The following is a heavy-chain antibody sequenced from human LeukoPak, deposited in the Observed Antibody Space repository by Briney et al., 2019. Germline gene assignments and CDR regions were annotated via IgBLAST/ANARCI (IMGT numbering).Heavy chain of an antibody. Sequence: GESLKISCKGSGYSFSTYWIGWVRQMPGKGLEWMGIIYPGDSDTRYSPSLQGQVTISVDTSIGTAYLQWSSLKASDTAIYYCARQNDFRLDYWGQGTLVTVSS. J-gene: IGHJ4*02. CDR1: GYSFSTYW. CDR2: IYPGDSDT. CDR3: ARQNDFRLDY. D-gene: IGHD3-3*01. V-gene: IGHV5-51*01.